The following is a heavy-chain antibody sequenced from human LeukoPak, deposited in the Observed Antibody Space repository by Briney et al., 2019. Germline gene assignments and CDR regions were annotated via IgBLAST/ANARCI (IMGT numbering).Heavy chain of an antibody. Sequence: GGSLRLSCAASGSTFSNAWMSWVRQAPGKGLEWVGRIKRKSDGGTTEYAAPVKGRLTISRDDSKNTLYLQMNSLKTEDTAVYYCTTEDYGDYVSPHWGQGTLVTVSS. CDR3: TTEDYGDYVSPH. D-gene: IGHD4-17*01. CDR1: GSTFSNAW. CDR2: IKRKSDGGTT. V-gene: IGHV3-15*01. J-gene: IGHJ4*02.